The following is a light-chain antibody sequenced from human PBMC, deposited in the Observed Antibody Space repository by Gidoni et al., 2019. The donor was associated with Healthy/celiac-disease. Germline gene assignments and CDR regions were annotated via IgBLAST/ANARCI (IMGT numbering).Light chain of an antibody. CDR1: QSVSSY. CDR2: DAS. CDR3: QQRSNWPLFT. J-gene: IGKJ3*01. Sequence: QSPATLSLSPGERATLSCRASQSVSSYLAWYQQKPGQAPRLLIYDASNRATGIPARFSGSGSGTDFTLTISSLEPEDFAVYYCQQRSNWPLFTFXPXTKVDIK. V-gene: IGKV3-11*01.